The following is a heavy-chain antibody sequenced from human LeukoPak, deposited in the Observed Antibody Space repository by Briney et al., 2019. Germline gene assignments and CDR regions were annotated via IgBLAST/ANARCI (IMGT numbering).Heavy chain of an antibody. Sequence: GGSLRLSCAASGFTVSSNYMSWVRQAPGKGLEWVSSIYSGGSTYYADSVKGRFTISRDNSKNTLYLQMNSLRAEDTAVYYCARITTRYFDYWGQGTLVTVSS. D-gene: IGHD1-1*01. CDR3: ARITTRYFDY. CDR1: GFTVSSNY. V-gene: IGHV3-53*01. J-gene: IGHJ4*02. CDR2: IYSGGST.